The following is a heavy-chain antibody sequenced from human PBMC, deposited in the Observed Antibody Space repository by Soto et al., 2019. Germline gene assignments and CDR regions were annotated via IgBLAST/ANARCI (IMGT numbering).Heavy chain of an antibody. CDR3: ARGKPDTYYYYMDV. CDR1: GATFSSYT. Sequence: QVQLVQSGAEVKKPGSSVKVSCKASGATFSSYTISWVRQAPGQGLEWMGRIIPILGIANYAQKFQGRVTITADKSTSTAYMELSSLRSEDTAVYYCARGKPDTYYYYMDVWGKGTTVTVSS. D-gene: IGHD3-9*01. V-gene: IGHV1-69*02. J-gene: IGHJ6*03. CDR2: IIPILGIA.